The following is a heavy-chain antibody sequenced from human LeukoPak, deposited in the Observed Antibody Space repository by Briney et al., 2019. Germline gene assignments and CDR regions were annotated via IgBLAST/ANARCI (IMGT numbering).Heavy chain of an antibody. V-gene: IGHV3-53*01. D-gene: IGHD3-22*01. CDR1: WFIVSSNY. CDR2: IGSGGST. Sequence: GGVLRLSCAASWFIVSSNYMSWVRQAPGKVLGGASVIGSGGSTYYADSVKGRFTISRDNSKNTLYLQMNSLIAEDTAVYYCATRPYYDSSGYPDAFDIWGQGTMVTVSS. J-gene: IGHJ3*02. CDR3: ATRPYYDSSGYPDAFDI.